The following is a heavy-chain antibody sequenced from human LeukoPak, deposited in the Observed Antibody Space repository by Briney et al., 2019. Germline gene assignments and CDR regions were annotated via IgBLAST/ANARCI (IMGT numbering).Heavy chain of an antibody. CDR2: IYSGGST. J-gene: IGHJ4*02. V-gene: IGHV3-53*01. Sequence: GGSLRLSCAASWFTVSSNYMSWVRQAPGKGLEWVSVIYSGGSTYYADSVKGRFTISRDNSKNTLYLQMNSLRAEDTAVYYCAGKRRDGYYFDYWGQGTLVTVSS. CDR1: WFTVSSNY. CDR3: AGKRRDGYYFDY. D-gene: IGHD5-24*01.